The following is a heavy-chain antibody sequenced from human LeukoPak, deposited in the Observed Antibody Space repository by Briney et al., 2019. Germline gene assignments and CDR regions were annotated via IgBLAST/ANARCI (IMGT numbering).Heavy chain of an antibody. V-gene: IGHV1-2*02. Sequence: AASVKVSCKASGYTFTDSYIHWVRQAPGQGLEWMGWINPKSGDTKYAEKFQGRVTVTRDTSITTAYMELSRLRSDDTAVYYCASDYFDSGGLGYYYNYMDVWGKGTTVTVSS. CDR3: ASDYFDSGGLGYYYNYMDV. D-gene: IGHD3-22*01. CDR2: INPKSGDT. J-gene: IGHJ6*03. CDR1: GYTFTDSY.